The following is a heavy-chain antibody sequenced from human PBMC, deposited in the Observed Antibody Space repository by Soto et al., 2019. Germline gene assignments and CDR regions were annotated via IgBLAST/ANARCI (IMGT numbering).Heavy chain of an antibody. J-gene: IGHJ4*02. CDR2: ISGSGGST. CDR3: ANTIYGDYTDY. Sequence: GGSLRLSCAASGFTFSSYGMHWVRQAPGKGLEWVSAISGSGGSTYYADSVKGRFTISRDNSKNTLYLQMNSLRAEDTAVYYCANTIYGDYTDYWGQGTLVTVSS. V-gene: IGHV3-23*01. D-gene: IGHD3-3*01. CDR1: GFTFSSYG.